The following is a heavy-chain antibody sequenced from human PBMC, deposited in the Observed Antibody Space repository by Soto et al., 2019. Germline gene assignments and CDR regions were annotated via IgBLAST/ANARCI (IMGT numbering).Heavy chain of an antibody. J-gene: IGHJ5*02. Sequence: GESLKISCKGSGYSFSNYWIVWVRQMPGKGLEWMGIIYPGDSETKYSPSFQGQVTISADKSINTAYLQWISLKASDTAMYYCAKQRCGNHEDWYAPWGQGTLVTVSS. CDR3: AKQRCGNHEDWYAP. D-gene: IGHD3-16*01. CDR1: GYSFSNYW. CDR2: IYPGDSET. V-gene: IGHV5-51*01.